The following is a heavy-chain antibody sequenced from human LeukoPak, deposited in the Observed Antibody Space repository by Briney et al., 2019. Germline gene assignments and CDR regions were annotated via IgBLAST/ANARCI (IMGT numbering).Heavy chain of an antibody. CDR2: ISYDGATK. J-gene: IGHJ5*01. CDR3: AKDRGRRQVWNWFDS. D-gene: IGHD1-1*01. V-gene: IGHV3-33*05. Sequence: GGSLRLSCAASGFDFSDFGMHWIRQAPGEGLEWVAVISYDGATKNYGDSVKGRFTISRDNSKNTLYLQLDSLRGDDTAVYYCAKDRGRRQVWNWFDSCGRGTLVTVSS. CDR1: GFDFSDFG.